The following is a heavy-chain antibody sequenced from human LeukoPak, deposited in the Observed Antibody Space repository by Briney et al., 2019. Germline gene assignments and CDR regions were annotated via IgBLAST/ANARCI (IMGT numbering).Heavy chain of an antibody. J-gene: IGHJ1*01. CDR2: INHSGST. Sequence: PSETLSPTCAVYGGSFSGYYWSWIRQPPGKGLEWIGEINHSGSTNYNPSLKSRVTISVDTSKNQFSLKLSSVTAADTAVYYCARVGIQLWLRVYFQHWGQGTLVTVSS. CDR3: ARVGIQLWLRVYFQH. CDR1: GGSFSGYY. V-gene: IGHV4-34*01. D-gene: IGHD5-18*01.